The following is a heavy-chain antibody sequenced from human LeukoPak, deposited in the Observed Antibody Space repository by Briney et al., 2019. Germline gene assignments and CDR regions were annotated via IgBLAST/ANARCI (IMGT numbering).Heavy chain of an antibody. J-gene: IGHJ6*03. CDR2: ISSSSSYI. CDR1: GFTFSSYS. Sequence: PGGSLRLSCAASGFTFSSYSMNWVRQAPGKGLEWVSSISSSSSYIYYADSVKGRFTVSRDNAKNSLYLQMNSLRAEDTAVYYCARGDIVVVPAAMPYYYYYMDVWGKGTTVTISS. CDR3: ARGDIVVVPAAMPYYYYYMDV. V-gene: IGHV3-21*01. D-gene: IGHD2-2*01.